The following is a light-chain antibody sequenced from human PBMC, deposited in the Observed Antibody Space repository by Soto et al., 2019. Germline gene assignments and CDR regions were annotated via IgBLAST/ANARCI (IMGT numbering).Light chain of an antibody. V-gene: IGKV3-20*01. Sequence: EIVLTQSPGTLSLSPGERATLSCRASQSVASSHLAWYRQTPGQAPRLLIYGASRRATGIPDRFSGSGSGTDFTLTISRLESDDFAVYFCQQYGSSPRTFGQGTKVDIK. J-gene: IGKJ1*01. CDR1: QSVASSH. CDR3: QQYGSSPRT. CDR2: GAS.